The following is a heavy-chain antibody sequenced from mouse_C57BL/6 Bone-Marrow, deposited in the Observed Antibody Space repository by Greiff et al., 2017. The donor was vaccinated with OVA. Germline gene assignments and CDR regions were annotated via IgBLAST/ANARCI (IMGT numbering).Heavy chain of an antibody. D-gene: IGHD1-1*01. V-gene: IGHV7-3*01. CDR2: IRNKANGYTT. Sequence: EVKLMESGGGLVQPGGSLSLSCAASGFTFTDYYMSWVRQPPGKALEWLGFIRNKANGYTTEYSASVKGRFTISRDNSQSILYLQMNALRAEDSATYYCARYHYYGSSYAMDYWGQGTSVTVSS. CDR1: GFTFTDYY. CDR3: ARYHYYGSSYAMDY. J-gene: IGHJ4*01.